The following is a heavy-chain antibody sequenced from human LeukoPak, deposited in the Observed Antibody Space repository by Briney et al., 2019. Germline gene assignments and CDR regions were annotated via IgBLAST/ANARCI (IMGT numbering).Heavy chain of an antibody. CDR3: ARGAGVFDY. CDR2: ISSDSNYI. J-gene: IGHJ4*02. Sequence: GGSLRLSCAASGFTFSTYSMNWVRQAPGKGLEWVSSISSDSNYIYYADSVKGRFTISRDNSKNTLYLQMNSLRAEDTAVYYCARGAGVFDYWGQGTLVTVSS. D-gene: IGHD2-8*01. V-gene: IGHV3-21*01. CDR1: GFTFSTYS.